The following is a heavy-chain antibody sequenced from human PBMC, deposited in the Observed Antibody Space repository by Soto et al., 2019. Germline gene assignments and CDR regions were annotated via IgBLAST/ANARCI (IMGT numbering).Heavy chain of an antibody. J-gene: IGHJ4*02. V-gene: IGHV4-31*03. Sequence: QVQLQESGPGLVKPSQTLSLTCTVSGGSISSGCYYWSWIRQHPGKGLEWIGYIYYSGSTYSNPSLKSRVIIPVDTSKNQFSLELSSVTAADTAVYYCEYSPVTKGFYDSRGQGTLVTVSS. CDR2: IYYSGST. CDR1: GGSISSGCYY. CDR3: EYSPVTKGFYDS. D-gene: IGHD4-17*01.